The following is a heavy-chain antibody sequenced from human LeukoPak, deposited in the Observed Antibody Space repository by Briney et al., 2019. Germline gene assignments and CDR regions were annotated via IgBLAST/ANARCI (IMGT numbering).Heavy chain of an antibody. Sequence: SETLSLTCAVYGGSFSSYYGSWVRQPPGKGLEWVGEMNDSGSTNYNPSLESRATISVGTSNNHFSLKLLSLTAPDTAVYYCARGRGLPRRWRERNIAASGYFDYWGQGTLVTVSS. V-gene: IGHV4-34*01. CDR1: GGSFSSYY. CDR3: ARGRGLPRRWRERNIAASGYFDY. D-gene: IGHD3-16*01. CDR2: MNDSGST. J-gene: IGHJ4*02.